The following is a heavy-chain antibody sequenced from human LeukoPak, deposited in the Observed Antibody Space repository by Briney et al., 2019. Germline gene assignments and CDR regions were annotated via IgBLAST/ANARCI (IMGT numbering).Heavy chain of an antibody. Sequence: SETLSLTCTVSGDSISIYYWSWIRQPPGKGLEWIGYIYNSGSTNYNPSLKSRVTISVDTSKNQFSLNLSSVTAADTAVYYCARWSGSVTARNYYYYMDVWGEGTTVTVSS. V-gene: IGHV4-59*08. CDR3: ARWSGSVTARNYYYYMDV. D-gene: IGHD6-6*01. J-gene: IGHJ6*03. CDR1: GDSISIYY. CDR2: IYNSGST.